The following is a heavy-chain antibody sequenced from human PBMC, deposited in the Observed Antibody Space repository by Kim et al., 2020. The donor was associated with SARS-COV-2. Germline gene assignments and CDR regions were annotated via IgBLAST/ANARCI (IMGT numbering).Heavy chain of an antibody. V-gene: IGHV4-34*01. CDR3: ASDLGTLSN. D-gene: IGHD3-3*02. J-gene: IGHJ4*02. CDR2: GST. Sequence: GSTNYNPSLKSRVTISVDTSKNQFSLKLSSVTAADTAVYYCASDLGTLSNWGQGTLVTVSS.